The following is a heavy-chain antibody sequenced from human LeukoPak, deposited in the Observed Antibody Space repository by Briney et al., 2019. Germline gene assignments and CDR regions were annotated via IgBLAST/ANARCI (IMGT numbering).Heavy chain of an antibody. D-gene: IGHD1-20*01. V-gene: IGHV3-66*02. CDR2: INRGGTT. Sequence: GGSLRLSCAASGFTFSSYSMNWVRQAPGKGLELVSVINRGGTTYYADSVKGRFTISRHISQNTLYLQMNSLRAEDTAVYYCARAANWNDGHDFWGQGALVTVSS. J-gene: IGHJ4*02. CDR1: GFTFSSYS. CDR3: ARAANWNDGHDF.